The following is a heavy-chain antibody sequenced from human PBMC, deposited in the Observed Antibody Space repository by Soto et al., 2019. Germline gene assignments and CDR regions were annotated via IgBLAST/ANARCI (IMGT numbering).Heavy chain of an antibody. CDR2: ISSSGDTK. J-gene: IGHJ4*02. Sequence: PVGSLRLSCAASVFSFSDYYMSCIRHSPGKWLEWISYISSSGDTKLYAESVRGRFTISRDNARNSLHLEMNSLRAEDTAVYYCAKPLSLYRSSYLAYGAQGTRVPSPQ. D-gene: IGHD6-13*01. CDR3: AKPLSLYRSSYLAY. CDR1: VFSFSDYY. V-gene: IGHV3-11*01.